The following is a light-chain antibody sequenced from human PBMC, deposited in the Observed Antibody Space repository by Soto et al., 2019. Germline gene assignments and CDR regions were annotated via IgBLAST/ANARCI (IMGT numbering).Light chain of an antibody. V-gene: IGKV1-39*01. J-gene: IGKJ4*01. CDR2: GAS. Sequence: IQMTQSPSFLSASVGDRVTISCRASQTISTCLNWYQQKPGKAPELLIYGASNLQSGVPSRFSGSGSGTDFTLTISSLQPEDSAAYYCQQSHSSPLTFGGATKVEFK. CDR1: QTISTC. CDR3: QQSHSSPLT.